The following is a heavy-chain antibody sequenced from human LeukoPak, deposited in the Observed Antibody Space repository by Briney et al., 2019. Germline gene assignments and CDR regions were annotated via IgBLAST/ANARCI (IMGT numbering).Heavy chain of an antibody. V-gene: IGHV1-8*03. CDR3: ARVHRRCTSTSCYRAAWFDP. CDR1: GYTFTSDD. D-gene: IGHD2-2*02. J-gene: IGHJ5*02. Sequence: ASVKVSCKASGYTFTSDDINWVRQATGQRLEWMGWMNPNSGNTGHAQKFQGRVTITRNTSISTAYMELSSLRSEDTAVYYCARVHRRCTSTSCYRAAWFDPWGQGTLVIVSS. CDR2: MNPNSGNT.